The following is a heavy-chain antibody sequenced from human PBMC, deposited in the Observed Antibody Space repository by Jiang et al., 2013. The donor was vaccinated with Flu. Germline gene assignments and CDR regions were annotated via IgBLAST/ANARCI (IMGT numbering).Heavy chain of an antibody. Sequence: AASGFTSVAMPWPGSARRPGKGLEWVSAISGSGASTYYTDSVKGRFTISRDNSKNTLYLQMNSLRGEDTAIYYCAQRRGYSDGPLDYWGQGTLVTVSS. J-gene: IGHJ4*02. CDR2: ISGSGAST. V-gene: IGHV3-23*01. CDR1: GFTSVAMP. D-gene: IGHD5-18*01. CDR3: AQRRGYSDGPLDY.